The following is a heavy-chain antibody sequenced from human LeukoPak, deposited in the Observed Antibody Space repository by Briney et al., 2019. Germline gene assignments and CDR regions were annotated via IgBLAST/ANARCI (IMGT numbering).Heavy chain of an antibody. V-gene: IGHV4-4*02. J-gene: IGHJ4*02. CDR3: ASAPHVNYFDF. D-gene: IGHD2/OR15-2a*01. CDR1: GGSISSSNW. Sequence: SGTLSLTCAVSGGSISSSNWWSWVRQPPGMGLEWIGYISYSGSTNYNPSLKSRVTFSIDTSKNQFSLWLDSVTAADTAVYYCASAPHVNYFDFWGQGALVTVSA. CDR2: ISYSGST.